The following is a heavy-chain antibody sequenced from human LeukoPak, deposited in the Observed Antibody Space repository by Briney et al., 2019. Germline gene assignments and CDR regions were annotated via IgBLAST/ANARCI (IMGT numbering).Heavy chain of an antibody. J-gene: IGHJ3*02. V-gene: IGHV3-33*06. Sequence: GGSLRLSCAASGFTFSSYGKQWVRQAPGKGLEWVAVIWYDGSNKYYADSVKGRFTISRDNSKNTLYLQMNSLRAEDTAVYYCAKGDGYNEDAFDIWGQGTMVTVSS. CDR1: GFTFSSYG. CDR3: AKGDGYNEDAFDI. CDR2: IWYDGSNK. D-gene: IGHD5-24*01.